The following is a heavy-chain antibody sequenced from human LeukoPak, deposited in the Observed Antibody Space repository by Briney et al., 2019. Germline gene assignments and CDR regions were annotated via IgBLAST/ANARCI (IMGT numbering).Heavy chain of an antibody. Sequence: SETLSLTCTVSGGSISNYDWSWIRQFPGKGLEWTGYIYNSGSTNYNPSLKSRVTISRDTSKNQFSLKLSSVTAADTAVYYCARVGAAMDNFDYWGQGTLVTVS. CDR1: GGSISNYD. V-gene: IGHV4-59*01. J-gene: IGHJ4*02. CDR3: ARVGAAMDNFDY. D-gene: IGHD5-18*01. CDR2: IYNSGST.